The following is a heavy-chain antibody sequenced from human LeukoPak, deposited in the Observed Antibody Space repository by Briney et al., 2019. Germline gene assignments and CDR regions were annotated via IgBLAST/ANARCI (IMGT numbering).Heavy chain of an antibody. CDR3: AREGPIAAANYFDY. Sequence: ASVKVSCKASGYTFTSYDINWVRQATGQGLEWMGWMNPNSGNTGYAQKFQGRVTITRNTSISTAYMELSSLRSEDTAVYYCAREGPIAAANYFDYWGQGTLVTVSS. V-gene: IGHV1-8*03. D-gene: IGHD6-13*01. CDR2: MNPNSGNT. CDR1: GYTFTSYD. J-gene: IGHJ4*02.